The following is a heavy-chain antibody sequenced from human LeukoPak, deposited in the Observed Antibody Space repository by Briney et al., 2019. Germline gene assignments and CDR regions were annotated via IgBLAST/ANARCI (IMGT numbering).Heavy chain of an antibody. D-gene: IGHD2-2*01. Sequence: SETLSLTCAVYGGSFSGYYWSWIRQPPGKGLGWIGEINHSGSTNYNPSLKSRVTISVDTSKNQFSLKLSSVTAADTAVYYCAIHIVVVPAAKKKNWFDPWGQGTLVTVSS. CDR3: AIHIVVVPAAKKKNWFDP. V-gene: IGHV4-34*01. CDR1: GGSFSGYY. J-gene: IGHJ5*02. CDR2: INHSGST.